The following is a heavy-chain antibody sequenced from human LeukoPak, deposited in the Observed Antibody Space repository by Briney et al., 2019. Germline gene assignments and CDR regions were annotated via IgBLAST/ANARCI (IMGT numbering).Heavy chain of an antibody. J-gene: IGHJ6*02. CDR3: AKDTVASYYYGMDV. D-gene: IGHD4-23*01. V-gene: IGHV3-9*01. CDR2: ISWNSGSI. CDR1: GFTFDDYA. Sequence: GRSLRLSCAASGFTFDDYAMHWVRQAPGKGLEWVSGISWNSGSIGYADSVKGRFTISRDNAKNSLYLQMNSLRAEDTALYYCAKDTVASYYYGMDVWGQGTTVTVSS.